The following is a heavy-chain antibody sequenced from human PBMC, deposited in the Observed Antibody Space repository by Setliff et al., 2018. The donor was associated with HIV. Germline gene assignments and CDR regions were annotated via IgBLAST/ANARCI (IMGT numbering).Heavy chain of an antibody. Sequence: SETLSLTCSVAGGSHTSENYYLGWIRQTPEKGLEWIGDFYYNGNTFYNPSLESRVMISVDTSKNQFSLKLTCVTAADTAVYFCARFVLGWFDVSRSGMHDHHVFDNRRQGIRVT. D-gene: IGHD3-10*01. V-gene: IGHV4-39*01. CDR1: GGSHTSENYY. J-gene: IGHJ4*02. CDR2: FYYNGNT. CDR3: ARFVLGWFDVSRSGMHDHHVFDN.